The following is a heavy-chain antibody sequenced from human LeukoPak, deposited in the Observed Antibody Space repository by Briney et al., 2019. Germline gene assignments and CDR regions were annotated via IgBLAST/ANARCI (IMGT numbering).Heavy chain of an antibody. CDR1: GGSFSGYY. CDR3: ARRVSSYYFDN. Sequence: SETLSLTCAVYGGSFSGYYWSWIRQPPGKGLEWIGEINHSGSTNYNPSLKSRVTISVDTSKNQFSLKLSSVTAADTAVYYCARRVSSYYFDNWGQGTLVTVSS. J-gene: IGHJ4*02. V-gene: IGHV4-34*01. CDR2: INHSGST. D-gene: IGHD6-13*01.